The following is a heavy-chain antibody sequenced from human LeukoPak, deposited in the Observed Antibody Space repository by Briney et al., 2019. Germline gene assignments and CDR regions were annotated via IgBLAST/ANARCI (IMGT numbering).Heavy chain of an antibody. CDR1: GFTFSDYA. Sequence: PGGSLRLSCAASGFTFSDYAMTWVRQTPGKGLEWVSTISSSGGSAHSADSVKGRFTISRDNSKNTLYLHMNSLRAGDTAVFFCANDIGDYGDYPDFWGQGTLVTVSS. D-gene: IGHD4-17*01. CDR2: ISSSGGSA. V-gene: IGHV3-23*01. CDR3: ANDIGDYGDYPDF. J-gene: IGHJ4*02.